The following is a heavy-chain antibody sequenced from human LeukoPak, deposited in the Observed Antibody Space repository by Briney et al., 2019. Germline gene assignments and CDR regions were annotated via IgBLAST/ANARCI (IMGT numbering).Heavy chain of an antibody. D-gene: IGHD3-10*01. CDR2: INAGNGNT. V-gene: IGHV1-3*01. Sequence: ASVKVSCKAPGYTFTSYATHWVRQAPGQRLEWMGWINAGNGNTKYSQEFQGRVTITRDTSASTAYMELSRLRSDDTAVYYCARDGHNMVRGVIIYYYYYMDVWGKGTTVTVSS. J-gene: IGHJ6*03. CDR1: GYTFTSYA. CDR3: ARDGHNMVRGVIIYYYYYMDV.